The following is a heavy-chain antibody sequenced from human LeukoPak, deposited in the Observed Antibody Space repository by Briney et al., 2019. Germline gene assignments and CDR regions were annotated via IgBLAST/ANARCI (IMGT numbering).Heavy chain of an antibody. D-gene: IGHD6-25*01. CDR3: GGAYRSGGSVF. J-gene: IGHJ4*02. CDR1: GFTFSSYA. CDR2: ISSSGSGGST. Sequence: TGGSLRLSCAASGFTFSSYAMSWVRQAPGKGLEWVSGISSSGSGGSTYYADSVKGRFTISRDNSKNTLYLQINSVRAEDTAVYSWGGAYRSGGSVFGGRGPLVTVSS. V-gene: IGHV3-23*01.